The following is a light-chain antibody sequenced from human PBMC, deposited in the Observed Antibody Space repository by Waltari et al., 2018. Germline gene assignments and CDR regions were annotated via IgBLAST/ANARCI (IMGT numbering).Light chain of an antibody. V-gene: IGKV3-15*01. CDR2: GAS. CDR1: RSININ. J-gene: IGKJ1*01. CDR3: QQFNDWPRT. Sequence: EVVMTQSPATLSVSPGGRATLSCRASRSININLVWYQQRPGQAPRRLIYGASTRATDIPARFSGSGSGTEFTLTISSLQSEDAAFYYCQQFNDWPRTFGQGTKVEVK.